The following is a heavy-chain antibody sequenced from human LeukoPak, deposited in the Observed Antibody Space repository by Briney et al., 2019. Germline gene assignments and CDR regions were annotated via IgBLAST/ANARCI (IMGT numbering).Heavy chain of an antibody. D-gene: IGHD3-10*01. J-gene: IGHJ4*02. Sequence: SETLSLTCTVSGGSISSSSYYWGWIRQPPGKGLEWIGSIYYSVSTYYNPSLKRRVTISVDTSKNQFSLKLSSVTAADTAVYYCARQEVRGVIITLDYWGQGTLVTVSS. V-gene: IGHV4-39*01. CDR1: GGSISSSSYY. CDR3: ARQEVRGVIITLDY. CDR2: IYYSVST.